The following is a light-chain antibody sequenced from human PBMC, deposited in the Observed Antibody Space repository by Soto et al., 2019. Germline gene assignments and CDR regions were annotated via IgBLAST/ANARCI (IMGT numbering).Light chain of an antibody. CDR2: ANT. CDR3: QSYDSSLSGFYV. CDR1: SSNIGACYD. Sequence: QSVLTQPPSVSGAPGQRVTISCTGSSSNIGACYDVHWYQQLPGRAPKLLIYANTNRPSGVPDRFSGSRSGTSASLAITGLQAEDEADYSCQSYDSSLSGFYVFGTGTKVT. J-gene: IGLJ1*01. V-gene: IGLV1-40*01.